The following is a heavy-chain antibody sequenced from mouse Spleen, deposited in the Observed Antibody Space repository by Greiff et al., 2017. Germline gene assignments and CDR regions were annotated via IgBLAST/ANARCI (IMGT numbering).Heavy chain of an antibody. J-gene: IGHJ1*01. D-gene: IGHD2-1*01. Sequence: QVQLQQSGAELVRPGASVKLSCKASGYTFTDYYINWVKQRPGQGLEWIARIYPGSGNTYYNEKFKGKATLTAEKSSSTAYMQLSSLTSEDSAVYFCARDGGNRYFDVWGAGTTVTVSS. CDR2: IYPGSGNT. V-gene: IGHV1-76*01. CDR3: ARDGGNRYFDV. CDR1: GYTFTDYY.